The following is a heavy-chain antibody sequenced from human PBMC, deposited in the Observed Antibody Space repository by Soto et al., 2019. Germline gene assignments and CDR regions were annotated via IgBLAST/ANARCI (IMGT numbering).Heavy chain of an antibody. Sequence: SETLSLTCPVSGGSISSYDWSWIRQPPGKGLEWIGYIYYSGSTYYNPSLKSRVTISVDTSKNQFSLKLSSVTAADTAVYYCARGRYYDSSGYYYTWGQGTLVTVS. CDR2: IYYSGST. CDR3: ARGRYYDSSGYYYT. CDR1: GGSISSYD. D-gene: IGHD3-22*01. V-gene: IGHV4-59*08. J-gene: IGHJ4*02.